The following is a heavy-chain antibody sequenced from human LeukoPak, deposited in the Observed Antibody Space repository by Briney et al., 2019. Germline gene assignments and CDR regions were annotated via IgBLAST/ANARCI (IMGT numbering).Heavy chain of an antibody. CDR1: GFTFSPYT. D-gene: IGHD6-13*01. J-gene: IGHJ4*02. CDR3: AKHNSSSSMGGGFDY. Sequence: GGSLRLSCTASGFTFSPYTMSWVRQAPGKGLEWVSAISGSGGSTYYADSVKGRFTISRDNSKNTLYLQMNSLRAEDTAVYYCAKHNSSSSMGGGFDYWGQGTLVTVSS. CDR2: ISGSGGST. V-gene: IGHV3-23*01.